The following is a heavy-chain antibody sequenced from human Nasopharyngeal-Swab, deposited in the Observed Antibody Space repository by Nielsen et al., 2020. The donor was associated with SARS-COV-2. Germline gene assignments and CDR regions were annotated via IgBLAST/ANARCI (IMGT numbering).Heavy chain of an antibody. CDR1: GGSFSGYY. CDR2: INHSGST. V-gene: IGHV4-34*01. CDR3: ARGRRITIPYGMDV. J-gene: IGHJ6*02. Sequence: SETLSLTCAVYGGSFSGYYWSWIRQPPGKGLEWIGEINHSGSTNYNPSLKSRVTISVDTSKNQFSLKLSSVTAADTAVYYCARGRRITIPYGMDVWGQGTTVTVSS. D-gene: IGHD3-3*01.